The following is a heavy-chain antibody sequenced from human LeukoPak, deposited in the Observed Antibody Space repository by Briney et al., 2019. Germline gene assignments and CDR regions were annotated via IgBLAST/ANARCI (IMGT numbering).Heavy chain of an antibody. CDR3: ATAVVRGSYYFDY. Sequence: GASVKVSCKVSGYALTELSMHWVRQAPGKGLEWMGGFDPEDGETIYAQRFQGRVTMTEDTSTDTAYMELSSLRSEDTAVYYCATAVVRGSYYFDYWGQGTLVTVSS. CDR2: FDPEDGET. V-gene: IGHV1-24*01. CDR1: GYALTELS. D-gene: IGHD3-10*01. J-gene: IGHJ4*02.